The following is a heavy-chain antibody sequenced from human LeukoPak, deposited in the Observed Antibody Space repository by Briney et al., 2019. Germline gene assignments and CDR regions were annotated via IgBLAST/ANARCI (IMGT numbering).Heavy chain of an antibody. D-gene: IGHD4-17*01. CDR3: ARDAVRVTSMDYFDY. Sequence: SETLSLTCTVSGGSISSGSYYWSWIRQPAGKGLEWIGRIYTSGSTNYNPSLKSRVTISVDTSKNQFSLKLSSVTAADTAVYYCARDAVRVTSMDYFDYWGQGTVVTVSS. V-gene: IGHV4-61*02. CDR1: GGSISSGSYY. CDR2: IYTSGST. J-gene: IGHJ4*02.